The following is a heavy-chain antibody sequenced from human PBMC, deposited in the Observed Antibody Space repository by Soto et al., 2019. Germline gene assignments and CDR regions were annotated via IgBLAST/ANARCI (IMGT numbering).Heavy chain of an antibody. CDR3: AKFFAWIQLWLPDY. J-gene: IGHJ4*02. V-gene: IGHV3-23*01. Sequence: EVQLLESGGGLVQPGGSLRLSCAASGFTFSSYAMSWVRQAPGKGLGWVSAISGSGGSTYYADSVKGRFTISRDNSKNTLYLQMNSLRAEDTAVYYCAKFFAWIQLWLPDYWGQGTLVTVSS. D-gene: IGHD5-18*01. CDR1: GFTFSSYA. CDR2: ISGSGGST.